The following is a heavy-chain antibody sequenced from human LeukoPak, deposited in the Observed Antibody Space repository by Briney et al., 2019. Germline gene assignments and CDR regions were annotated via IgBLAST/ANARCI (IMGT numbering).Heavy chain of an antibody. CDR1: GGSISSYY. V-gene: IGHV4-59*08. CDR2: IYYSGST. Sequence: PSETLSLTCTVSGGSISSYYWSWIRQPPGKGPEWIGYIYYSGSTNYNPSLKRRVTISVDTSKNQFSLKLSSVTAADTAVYYCARHYDSSGYYSTRAFDIWGQGTMVTVSS. J-gene: IGHJ3*02. CDR3: ARHYDSSGYYSTRAFDI. D-gene: IGHD3-22*01.